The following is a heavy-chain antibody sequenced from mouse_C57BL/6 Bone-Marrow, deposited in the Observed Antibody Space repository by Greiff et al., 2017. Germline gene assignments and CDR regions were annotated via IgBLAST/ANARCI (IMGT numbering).Heavy chain of an antibody. D-gene: IGHD1-1*01. V-gene: IGHV5-12*01. Sequence: EVQLVESGGGLVQPGGSLKLSCAASGFTFSDYYMYWVRQTPEKRLEWVAYISNGGGSTYYPDTVKGRFTISRDNAKNTLYLQMSRLKSEDTAMYYCARHPYYYGSSFYAMDYWGQGTSVTVSS. CDR2: ISNGGGST. J-gene: IGHJ4*01. CDR1: GFTFSDYY. CDR3: ARHPYYYGSSFYAMDY.